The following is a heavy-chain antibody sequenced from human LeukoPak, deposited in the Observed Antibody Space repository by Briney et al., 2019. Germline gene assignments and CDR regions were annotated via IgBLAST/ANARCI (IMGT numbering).Heavy chain of an antibody. CDR2: ISSSGSTI. D-gene: IGHD3-10*02. V-gene: IGHV3-48*03. CDR1: GFTFSSYA. CDR3: AELGITMIGGV. J-gene: IGHJ6*04. Sequence: GGSLRLSCVASGFTFSSYAMSWVRQAPGKGLEWVSYISSSGSTIYYADSVKGRFTISRDNAKNSLYLQMNSLRAEDTAVYYCAELGITMIGGVWGKGTTVTISS.